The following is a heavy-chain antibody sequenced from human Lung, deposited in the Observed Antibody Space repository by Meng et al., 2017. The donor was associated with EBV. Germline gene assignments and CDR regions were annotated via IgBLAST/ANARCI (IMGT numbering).Heavy chain of an antibody. J-gene: IGHJ4*02. CDR1: GGSISRTNW. D-gene: IGHD3-16*02. Sequence: QGPLQESGPGLVRPSGTLFLTCTVSGGSISRTNWWSWVRQPPGKGLEWIAEISHSGDTTYNPFLKSRVTISLDKSNNQLSLKLSSVTAADTAVYYCARVYVWGTNREPFDYWGQGTLVTVSS. CDR2: ISHSGDT. CDR3: ARVYVWGTNREPFDY. V-gene: IGHV4-4*02.